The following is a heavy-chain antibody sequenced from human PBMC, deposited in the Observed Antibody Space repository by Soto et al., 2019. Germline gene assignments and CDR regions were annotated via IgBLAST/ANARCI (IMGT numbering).Heavy chain of an antibody. J-gene: IGHJ4*02. D-gene: IGHD1-1*01. CDR3: ARGRYGDY. Sequence: QVHLVQSGAEVQKHGASVKVSCKASGYTFTSYGITWVRQAPGQGLEWMGWISAHNGNTDYAQKLQGRVIVTRDTSTSTAYMELRSLRSDDTAVYYCARGRYGDYWGQGALVTVSS. V-gene: IGHV1-18*01. CDR1: GYTFTSYG. CDR2: ISAHNGNT.